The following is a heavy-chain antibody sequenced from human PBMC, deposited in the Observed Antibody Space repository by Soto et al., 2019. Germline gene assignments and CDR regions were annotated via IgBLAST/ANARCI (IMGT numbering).Heavy chain of an antibody. CDR2: INSDGSST. Sequence: LRLSCAASGFTFSSYWMHWVRQAPGKGLVWVSRINSDGSSTSYADSVKGRFTISRDNAKNTLYLQMNSLRAEDTAVYYCARDETYYDFWSGPGYGMDVWGQGTTVTVSS. CDR1: GFTFSSYW. D-gene: IGHD3-3*01. V-gene: IGHV3-74*01. CDR3: ARDETYYDFWSGPGYGMDV. J-gene: IGHJ6*02.